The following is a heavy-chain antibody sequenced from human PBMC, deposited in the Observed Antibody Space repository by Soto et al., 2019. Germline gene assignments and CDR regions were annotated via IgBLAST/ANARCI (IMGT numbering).Heavy chain of an antibody. V-gene: IGHV1-69*01. D-gene: IGHD3-22*01. CDR1: GRTFNNYA. CDR2: IIPIGGTP. CDR3: AATYYDGSGHYFIFEH. J-gene: IGHJ4*02. Sequence: QVQLVQSGAEVKKPGSSVKVSCKASGRTFNNYAISWVRQAPGIGLEWLGVIIPIGGTPEHAQKFQGRATISAAEATNAAYMELRSLRSEDTAVYYCAATYYDGSGHYFIFEHWGQGTLVTVSS.